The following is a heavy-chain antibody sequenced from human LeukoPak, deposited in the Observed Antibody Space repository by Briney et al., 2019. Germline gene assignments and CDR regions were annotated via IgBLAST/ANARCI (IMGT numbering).Heavy chain of an antibody. Sequence: GGSLRLSCAASGFTFSAYAMSWVRQAPGKGLQWVSAISGSGVSTYYADSVRGRFTISRDNSKNTVYLQMNSLGDDDTAVYYCARTNYDILAYWGHGTLVTVSS. CDR3: ARTNYDILAY. D-gene: IGHD3-9*01. CDR1: GFTFSAYA. J-gene: IGHJ4*01. V-gene: IGHV3-23*01. CDR2: ISGSGVST.